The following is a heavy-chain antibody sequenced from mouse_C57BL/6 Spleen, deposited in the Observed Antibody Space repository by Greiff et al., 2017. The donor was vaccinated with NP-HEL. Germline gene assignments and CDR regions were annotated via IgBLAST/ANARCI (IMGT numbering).Heavy chain of an antibody. Sequence: EVQLQQSGPELVKPGASVKISCKASGYTFTDYYMNWVKQSHGKSLEWIGDINPNNGGTSYNQKFKGKATLTVDKSSSTTYMELRSLTSEDSAVYYCARESGSSSFDYWGQGTTLTVSS. CDR2: INPNNGGT. D-gene: IGHD1-1*01. J-gene: IGHJ2*01. CDR3: ARESGSSSFDY. CDR1: GYTFTDYY. V-gene: IGHV1-26*01.